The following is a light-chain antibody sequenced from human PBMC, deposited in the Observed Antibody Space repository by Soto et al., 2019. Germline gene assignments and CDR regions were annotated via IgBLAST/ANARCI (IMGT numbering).Light chain of an antibody. Sequence: QSALTQPASVSGSPGQSITISCTGTSSDVGSYNLVSWYQQHPGKAPNVIIYEVIKRPSGVSNRFSGSKSGNTASLTISGVKAEDEADYYCCSYAGSTSLVFGGGAKMTVL. V-gene: IGLV2-23*02. J-gene: IGLJ2*01. CDR3: CSYAGSTSLV. CDR1: SSDVGSYNL. CDR2: EVI.